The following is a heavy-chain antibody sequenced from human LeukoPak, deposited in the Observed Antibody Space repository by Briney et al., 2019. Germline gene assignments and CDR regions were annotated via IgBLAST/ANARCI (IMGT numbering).Heavy chain of an antibody. CDR1: GGSISSGSYY. V-gene: IGHV4-61*02. CDR2: IYTSGST. CDR3: ARDGGSSWYDPYYYYYMDV. J-gene: IGHJ6*03. D-gene: IGHD6-13*01. Sequence: PSETLSLTCTVSGGSISSGSYYWSWIRQPAGKGLEWIGRIYTSGSTNYNPSLKSRVTISVDTSKNQFSLKLSSVTAADTAVYYCARDGGSSWYDPYYYYYMDVWGKGTTVTVS.